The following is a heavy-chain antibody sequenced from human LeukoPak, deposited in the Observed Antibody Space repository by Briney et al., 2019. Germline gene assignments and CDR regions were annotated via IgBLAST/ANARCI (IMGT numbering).Heavy chain of an antibody. J-gene: IGHJ3*02. D-gene: IGHD4-11*01. CDR2: ISSSSSYI. Sequence: GGSLRLSCAASGFTFSSYSVNWVPQAPGKGLEWVSSISSSSSYIYYADSVKGRFTISRDNAKNSLYLQMNSLRAEDTAVYYYARSPSVGYSKNAFGIWGQGTMVTVSS. CDR1: GFTFSSYS. V-gene: IGHV3-21*01. CDR3: ARSPSVGYSKNAFGI.